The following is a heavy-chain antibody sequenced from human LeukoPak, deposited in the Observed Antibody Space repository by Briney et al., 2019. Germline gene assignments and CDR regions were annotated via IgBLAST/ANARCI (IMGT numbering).Heavy chain of an antibody. CDR3: ATTVVVPAANYFDY. CDR2: IYTSGST. J-gene: IGHJ4*02. Sequence: SETLSLTCTVSGGSISSYYWSWIRQPAGKGLEWIGRIYTSGSTNYNPSLKSRVTMSADTSKNQFSLKLSSVTAADTAVYYCATTVVVPAANYFDYWGQGTLVTVSS. CDR1: GGSISSYY. V-gene: IGHV4-4*07. D-gene: IGHD2-2*01.